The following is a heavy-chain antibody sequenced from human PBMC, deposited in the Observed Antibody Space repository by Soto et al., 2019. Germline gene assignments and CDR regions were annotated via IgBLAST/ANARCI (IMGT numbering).Heavy chain of an antibody. CDR2: MNPNSGNT. J-gene: IGHJ6*02. V-gene: IGHV1-8*01. Sequence: ASVKVSCKASGYTFTSYDINWVRQATGQGLEWMGWMNPNSGNTGYAQKFQGRVTMTRNTSISTAYMEPSSLRSEDTAVYYCARGGIAVAKPYYYYGMDVWGQGTTVTV. CDR1: GYTFTSYD. D-gene: IGHD6-19*01. CDR3: ARGGIAVAKPYYYYGMDV.